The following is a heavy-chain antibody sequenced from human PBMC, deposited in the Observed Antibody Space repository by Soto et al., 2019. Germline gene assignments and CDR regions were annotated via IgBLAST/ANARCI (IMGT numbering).Heavy chain of an antibody. V-gene: IGHV3-53*01. CDR2: IYSGGTT. J-gene: IGHJ4*02. D-gene: IGHD5-12*01. CDR3: HGYGY. Sequence: EVQVVESGGGLIQPGGSLRLSCVVSGFTVSSPNYISWVRQAPGKGLEGVSVIYSGGTTFYADSVKGRFTISRDNSKNTLYLQMNSLRAEDTAVYYCHGYGYWGQGTLVTVSS. CDR1: GFTVSSPNY.